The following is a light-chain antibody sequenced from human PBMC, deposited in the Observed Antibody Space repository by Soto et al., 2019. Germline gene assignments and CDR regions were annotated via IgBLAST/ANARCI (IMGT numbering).Light chain of an antibody. CDR3: QQYNIWPGLT. CDR1: QSVSSN. CDR2: GAA. V-gene: IGKV3-15*01. J-gene: IGKJ4*01. Sequence: EITMTQSPAALSVSPGERTTLSCRASQSVSSNLAWYQHKPGQAPRLLIYGAATRATGVPARFSGSGSGTEFSLTISSLQSEDSAVYYCQQYNIWPGLTFGGGTKVEIK.